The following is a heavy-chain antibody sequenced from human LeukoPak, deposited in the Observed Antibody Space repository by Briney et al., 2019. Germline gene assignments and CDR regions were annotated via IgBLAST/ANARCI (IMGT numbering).Heavy chain of an antibody. J-gene: IGHJ4*02. D-gene: IGHD6-19*01. CDR2: IYYSGST. CDR1: GGSINSYY. CDR3: ARQGAVAGTFDY. Sequence: SETLSLTCTVSGGSINSYYWIWIRQPPGKGLEWIGYIYYSGSTNYNPSLKSRVNISVDTSKNQFSLNLTSVSAADTAVYYCARQGAVAGTFDYWGQGTLVTVSS. V-gene: IGHV4-59*08.